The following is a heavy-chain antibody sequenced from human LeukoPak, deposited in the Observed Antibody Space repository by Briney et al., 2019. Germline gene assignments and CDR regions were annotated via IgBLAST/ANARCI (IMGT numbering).Heavy chain of an antibody. CDR2: IYSGGST. CDR1: GFTVSSNY. D-gene: IGHD2-15*01. V-gene: IGHV3-53*01. CDR3: ARDTYCSGGSCYSC. Sequence: GGSLRLSCAASGFTVSSNYMSWVRQAPGKGLEWVSCIYSGGSTYYADSVKGRFTIFRDNSKNTLYLQMHSLRAEDTAVYYCARDTYCSGGSCYSCWGQGPLVTVSS. J-gene: IGHJ4*02.